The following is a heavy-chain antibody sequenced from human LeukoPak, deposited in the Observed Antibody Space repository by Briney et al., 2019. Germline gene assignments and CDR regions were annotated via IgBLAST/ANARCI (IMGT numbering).Heavy chain of an antibody. J-gene: IGHJ4*02. V-gene: IGHV4-59*01. D-gene: IGHD5-24*01. CDR2: IYYSGGT. CDR1: GGSISSYY. CDR3: AGGRRDAYNYNY. Sequence: SETLSLTCTVSGGSISSYYWSWIRQPPGKGLEWIGYIYYSGGTIYNPSLKSRVTISVDTSKNQFSLKLSSVTAADTAVYYCAGGRRDAYNYNYWGQGTLVTVSS.